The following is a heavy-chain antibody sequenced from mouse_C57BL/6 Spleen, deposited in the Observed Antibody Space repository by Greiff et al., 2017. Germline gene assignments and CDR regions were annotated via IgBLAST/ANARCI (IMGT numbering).Heavy chain of an antibody. J-gene: IGHJ2*01. CDR2: INPGSGGT. V-gene: IGHV1-54*01. CDR1: GYAFTNYL. CDR3: ARGAYGSSFDY. D-gene: IGHD1-1*01. Sequence: QVQLQQSGAELVRPGTSVKVSCKASGYAFTNYLIEWVKQRPGQGLEWIGVINPGSGGTNYNEKFKGKATLTADKSSSTAYMQLSSLTSEDSAVYFCARGAYGSSFDYWGQGTTLTVSS.